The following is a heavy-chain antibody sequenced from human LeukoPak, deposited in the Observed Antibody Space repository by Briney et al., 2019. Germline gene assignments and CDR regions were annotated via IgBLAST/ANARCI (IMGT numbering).Heavy chain of an antibody. CDR2: IIPIFGTA. CDR1: GGTFSSYA. CDR3: ATVAGGYLGWDY. J-gene: IGHJ4*02. D-gene: IGHD3-22*01. Sequence: SVKVSCKASGGTFSSYAISWVRQAPGQGLEWMGGIIPIFGTANYAQKFQGRVTITTDESTSTAYMELSSLRSEDTAVYYCATVAGGYLGWDYWGQGTLVTVSS. V-gene: IGHV1-69*05.